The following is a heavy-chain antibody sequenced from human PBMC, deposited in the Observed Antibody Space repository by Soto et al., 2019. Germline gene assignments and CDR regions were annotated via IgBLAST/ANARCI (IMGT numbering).Heavy chain of an antibody. CDR1: GGSISTYY. V-gene: IGHV4-4*07. D-gene: IGHD1-1*01. J-gene: IGHJ3*01. CDR3: ARVRRTGGGLPLGAFDV. CDR2: VYTSGST. Sequence: QVQLQESGPGLVQPSETLSLTCNVSGGSISTYYWSWVRQPAGRALEWIGRVYTSGSTNYNPSLKSRVIMSVDTAKAQFSLKLGSVTAADTAVYYGARVRRTGGGLPLGAFDVWGQGTMVTVAS.